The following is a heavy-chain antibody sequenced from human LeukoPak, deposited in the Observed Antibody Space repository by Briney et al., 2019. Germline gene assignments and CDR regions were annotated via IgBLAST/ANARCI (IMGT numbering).Heavy chain of an antibody. J-gene: IGHJ5*02. CDR1: GGSFSGYY. V-gene: IGHV4-34*01. CDR3: ARGPLRSGYYRPNWFDP. Sequence: PSETPSLTCAVYGGSFSGYYWSWIRKPPGKGLGWIGEINHSGSTNYNPSLKSRVTISVDTSKNQFSLKLSSVTAADTAVYYCARGPLRSGYYRPNWFDPWGQGTLVTVSS. D-gene: IGHD3-3*01. CDR2: INHSGST.